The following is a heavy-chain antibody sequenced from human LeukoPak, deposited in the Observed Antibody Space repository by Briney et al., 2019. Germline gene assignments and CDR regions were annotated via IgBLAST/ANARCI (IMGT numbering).Heavy chain of an antibody. CDR3: ARDDQIDYGGSGYYYYYMDV. J-gene: IGHJ6*03. CDR1: GGTFSSYA. V-gene: IGHV1-69*13. D-gene: IGHD4-23*01. CDR2: IIPIFGTA. Sequence: SVKLSCKASGGTFSSYAISWVRQAPGQGLEWMGGIIPIFGTANYAQKFQGRVTITADESTSTAYEELSSLRSEDTAVYYCARDDQIDYGGSGYYYYYMDVWGKGTTVTVSS.